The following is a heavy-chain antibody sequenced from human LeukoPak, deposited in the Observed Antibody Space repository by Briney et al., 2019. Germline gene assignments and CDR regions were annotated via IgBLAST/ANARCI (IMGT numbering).Heavy chain of an antibody. D-gene: IGHD1-26*01. Sequence: SETLSLTCGVSGGSISSTNWWCWVRQPPGRGLEWIGEVSLTGETNYNPSLNGRVTMSLDGSRNKLSLTLTSVTAADTAIYYCSRESGAFWPFGYWGQGTLVIVPP. V-gene: IGHV4-4*02. CDR1: GGSISSTNW. CDR2: VSLTGET. CDR3: SRESGAFWPFGY. J-gene: IGHJ4*02.